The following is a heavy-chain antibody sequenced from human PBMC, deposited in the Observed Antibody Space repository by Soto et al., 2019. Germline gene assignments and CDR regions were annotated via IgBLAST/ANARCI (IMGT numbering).Heavy chain of an antibody. V-gene: IGHV4-31*03. CDR3: ARVNLYGGWL. CDR2: IYYSGST. Sequence: SETLSLTCTVSGGSISSGGYYWSWIRQHPGKGLEWIGYIYYSGSTYYNPSLKSRVTISVDTSKNQFSLKLSSVTAADTAVYYCARVNLYGGWLWGQGTLVTVSS. D-gene: IGHD1-26*01. J-gene: IGHJ4*02. CDR1: GGSISSGGYY.